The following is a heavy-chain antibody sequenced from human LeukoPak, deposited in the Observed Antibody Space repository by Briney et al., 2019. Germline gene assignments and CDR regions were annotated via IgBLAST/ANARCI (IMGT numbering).Heavy chain of an antibody. J-gene: IGHJ4*02. Sequence: GESLKIFCKGSGYHFINYGIGWVRQMPGKGLEWMGIIYPGDSDTRYSPSFEGQVTISTDKSISTAYLQWSSLKASDTAMYYCARRGVWEPYYFDYWGQGTLVTVSS. CDR1: GYHFINYG. CDR3: ARRGVWEPYYFDY. CDR2: IYPGDSDT. V-gene: IGHV5-51*01. D-gene: IGHD1-26*01.